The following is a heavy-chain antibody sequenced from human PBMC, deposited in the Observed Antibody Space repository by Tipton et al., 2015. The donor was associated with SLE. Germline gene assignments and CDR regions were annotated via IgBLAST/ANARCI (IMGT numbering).Heavy chain of an antibody. CDR2: IYYSGST. V-gene: IGHV4-59*08. CDR1: GGSISSYY. Sequence: TLSLTCTVSGGSISSYYWSWIRQPPGKGLEWIGYIYYSGSTNYNPSLKSRVTISVDTSQNQFSLKLNSVTAADTAVYYCARRKVATMVFDYWGQGTLVTVSS. J-gene: IGHJ4*02. D-gene: IGHD5-24*01. CDR3: ARRKVATMVFDY.